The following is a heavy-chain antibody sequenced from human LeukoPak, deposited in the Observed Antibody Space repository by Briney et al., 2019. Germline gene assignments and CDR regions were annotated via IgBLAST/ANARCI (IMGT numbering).Heavy chain of an antibody. D-gene: IGHD3-10*01. CDR3: AREGKVGGYYYYGMDV. CDR1: GGSFSGYY. J-gene: IGHJ6*02. Sequence: PSETLSLTCAVYGGSFSGYYWSWIRQPPGKGLEWIGEINHSGSTNYNPSLKSRVTISVDTSKNQFSLKLSSVTAADTAVYYCAREGKVGGYYYYGMDVWGQGTTVTVSS. CDR2: INHSGST. V-gene: IGHV4-34*01.